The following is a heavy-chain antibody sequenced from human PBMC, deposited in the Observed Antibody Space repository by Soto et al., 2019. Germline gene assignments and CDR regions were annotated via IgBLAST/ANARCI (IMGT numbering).Heavy chain of an antibody. CDR3: ARPPYNCTYDYYYSMAV. CDR2: IKQDGSEK. D-gene: IGHD1-20*01. CDR1: GFTFSSYW. Sequence: GGSLRLSCAASGFTFSSYWMSWVRQAPGKGREWVANIKQDGSEKYYVDSVKGRFTISRDKAMNSLYLQMNSLRDEDPPVSYCARPPYNCTYDYYYSMAVWRNGTTVPVS. J-gene: IGHJ6*03. V-gene: IGHV3-7*01.